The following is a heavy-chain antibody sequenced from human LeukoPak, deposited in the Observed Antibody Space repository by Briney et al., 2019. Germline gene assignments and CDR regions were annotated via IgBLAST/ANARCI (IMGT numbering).Heavy chain of an antibody. CDR1: GGSISSYY. V-gene: IGHV4-59*01. D-gene: IGHD3-10*01. CDR3: ARAAYASGSYCKPLYYYYYGMDV. J-gene: IGHJ6*01. CDR2: IYYSGST. Sequence: PSETLSLTCTVSGGSISSYYWSWIRQPPGKGLEWIGYIYYSGSTNYNPSLKSRVTISVDTSKNQFSLKLSSVTAADTAVYYCARAAYASGSYCKPLYYYYYGMDVWGQGTTVTVSP.